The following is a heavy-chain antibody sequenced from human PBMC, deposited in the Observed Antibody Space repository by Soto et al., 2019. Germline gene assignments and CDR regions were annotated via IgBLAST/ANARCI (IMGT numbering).Heavy chain of an antibody. CDR2: ISSSGSTI. J-gene: IGHJ5*02. V-gene: IGHV3-48*04. Sequence: SLRLSCAASGFTFSSYSMNWVRQAPGKGLEWVSYISSSGSTIYYADSVKGRFTISRDNAKNSLYLQMNSLRAEDTAVYYCARTGNYGSGSYWFDPWGQGTLVTVSS. CDR1: GFTFSSYS. D-gene: IGHD3-10*01. CDR3: ARTGNYGSGSYWFDP.